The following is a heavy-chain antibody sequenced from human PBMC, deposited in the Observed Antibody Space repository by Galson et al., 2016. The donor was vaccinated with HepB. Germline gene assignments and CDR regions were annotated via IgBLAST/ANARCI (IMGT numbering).Heavy chain of an antibody. Sequence: SLRLSCAASGFTFTNYPMNWVRQAPGKGLEWLAVISCDDRHKEFADSVKGRITISRDNSKNTLHLQMNSLRLQDTAVYYCARSEQWLGYFDSWGQGALVTVSS. CDR2: ISCDDRHK. V-gene: IGHV3-30*04. J-gene: IGHJ4*02. CDR3: ARSEQWLGYFDS. CDR1: GFTFTNYP. D-gene: IGHD6-19*01.